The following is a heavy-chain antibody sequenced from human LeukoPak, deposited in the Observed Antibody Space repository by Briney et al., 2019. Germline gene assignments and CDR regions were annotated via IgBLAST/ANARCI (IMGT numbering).Heavy chain of an antibody. D-gene: IGHD6-19*01. CDR3: ASDTGRYGSGWYAQWFDP. V-gene: IGHV4-39*07. CDR1: GCSSSSSRYY. CDR2: IYYSGST. J-gene: IGHJ5*02. Sequence: SETLSLTGTVSGCSSSSSRYYWGWIRQPPGKGLEWIGSIYYSGSTYYNPSPKSRVTISVDTSKNQFSLKLSSVTAADTAVYYCASDTGRYGSGWYAQWFDPWGQGTLVTVSS.